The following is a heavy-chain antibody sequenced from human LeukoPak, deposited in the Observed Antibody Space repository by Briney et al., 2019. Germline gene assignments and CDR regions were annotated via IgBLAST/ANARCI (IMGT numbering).Heavy chain of an antibody. J-gene: IGHJ2*01. Sequence: ASVKVSCKASGYTFTSNYLHWVRQAPGQGFEWMRIINPSGGGASFAQKFQGRVTMTTDTSTSTLYMELSSLRSEDTAVYYCARDRGKVVIATYWYFDLWGRGTLVTVSS. CDR3: ARDRGKVVIATYWYFDL. V-gene: IGHV1-46*01. D-gene: IGHD3-22*01. CDR1: GYTFTSNY. CDR2: INPSGGGA.